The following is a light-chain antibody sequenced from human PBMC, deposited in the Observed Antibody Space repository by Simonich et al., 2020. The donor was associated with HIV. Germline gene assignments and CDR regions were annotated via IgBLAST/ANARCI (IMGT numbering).Light chain of an antibody. CDR3: QQYDKWPPVLA. CDR2: GAS. J-gene: IGKJ4*01. Sequence: EIVMTQSPVTLSVSPGERATLSCRASQSVSSNLAWYQQKPGQAPMLLIYGASIRATGIPARFSGSGSGTEFTLTINSMQSEDFAVYYCQQYDKWPPVLAFGGGTKVEIK. V-gene: IGKV3-15*01. CDR1: QSVSSN.